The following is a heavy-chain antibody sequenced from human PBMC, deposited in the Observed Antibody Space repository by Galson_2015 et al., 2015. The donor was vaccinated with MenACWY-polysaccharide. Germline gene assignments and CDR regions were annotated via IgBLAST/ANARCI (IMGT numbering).Heavy chain of an antibody. D-gene: IGHD3-10*01. CDR3: ARDPMVRGVRYYYYGMDV. CDR2: INPNSGGT. CDR1: GYTFTGYY. J-gene: IGHJ6*02. V-gene: IGHV1-2*06. Sequence: SVKVSCKASGYTFTGYYMHWVRQAPGQGLEWMGRINPNSGGTNYAQKFQGRVTMTRDTSISTAYMELSRLRSDDTAVYYCARDPMVRGVRYYYYGMDVWGQGTTVTVSS.